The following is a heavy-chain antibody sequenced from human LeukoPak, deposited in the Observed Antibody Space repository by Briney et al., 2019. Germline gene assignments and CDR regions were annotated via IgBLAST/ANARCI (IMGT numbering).Heavy chain of an antibody. CDR1: GGSISNYY. J-gene: IGHJ4*02. Sequence: SETLSLTCTVSGGSISNYYWSWIRQPPGKGLEWIGYIYYSGSTYYNPSLKSRVTISVDTSRNQFSLKLSSVTAADTAVYYCAGDSGGYYIFDYWGQGALVTVSS. CDR2: IYYSGST. D-gene: IGHD3-22*01. CDR3: AGDSGGYYIFDY. V-gene: IGHV4-59*04.